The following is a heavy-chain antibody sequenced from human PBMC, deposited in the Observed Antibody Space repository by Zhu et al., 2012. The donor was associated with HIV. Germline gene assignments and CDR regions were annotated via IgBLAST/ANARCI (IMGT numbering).Heavy chain of an antibody. CDR2: IYYSGST. D-gene: IGHD3-16*01. V-gene: IGHV4-39*01. J-gene: IGHJ4*02. CDR1: GGSISSGSYY. Sequence: QVQLQESGPGLVKPSETLSLTCTVSGGSISSGSYYWGWIRQPPGKGLEWIGSIYYSGSTYYNPSLKSRVTISVDTSKNQFSLKLSSVTAADTAVYYCARGNGRGRPFDYVGPGNPGHRLL. CDR3: ARGNGRGRPFDY.